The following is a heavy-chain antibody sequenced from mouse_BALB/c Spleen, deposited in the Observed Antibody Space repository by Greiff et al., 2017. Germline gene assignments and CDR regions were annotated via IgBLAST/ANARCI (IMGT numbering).Heavy chain of an antibody. CDR2: IYPGDGDT. CDR3: ARAGLGFDY. D-gene: IGHD3-1*01. CDR1: GYTFTSYW. Sequence: VQLQESGAELARPGASVQLSCKASGYTFTSYWMQWVKQRPGQGLEWIGAIYPGDGDTRYTQKFKGKATLTADKSSSTAYMQLSSLASEDSAVYYCARAGLGFDYWGQGTTLTVSS. J-gene: IGHJ2*01. V-gene: IGHV1-87*01.